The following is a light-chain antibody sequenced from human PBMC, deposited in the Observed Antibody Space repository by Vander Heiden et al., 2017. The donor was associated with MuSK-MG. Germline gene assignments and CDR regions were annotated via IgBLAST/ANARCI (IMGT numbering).Light chain of an antibody. CDR3: QQYNSNRT. Sequence: DIQMTPSPSTLSASVGDRVTITCRASQSISTWLVWYQQKPGKAPKLLIYKASTLESGVPSRFSGSGSGIEFTLTINGLQPDDFATYYCQQYNSNRTFGQGTKVEMK. CDR1: QSISTW. CDR2: KAS. V-gene: IGKV1-5*03. J-gene: IGKJ1*01.